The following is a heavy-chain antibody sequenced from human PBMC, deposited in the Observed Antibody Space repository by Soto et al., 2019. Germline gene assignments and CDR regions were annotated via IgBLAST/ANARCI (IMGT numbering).Heavy chain of an antibody. V-gene: IGHV1-18*04. D-gene: IGHD2-2*01. J-gene: IGHJ5*02. CDR3: ARDLSGQGIYQLLYNSFDP. CDR1: GYTFTSYG. Sequence: GASVKVSCKASGYTFTSYGISWVRQAPGQGLEWMGWISAYNGNTNYAQKLQGRVTMTTDTSTSTAYMELRSLRSDDTAVYYCARDLSGQGIYQLLYNSFDPWGQGTLVTVSS. CDR2: ISAYNGNT.